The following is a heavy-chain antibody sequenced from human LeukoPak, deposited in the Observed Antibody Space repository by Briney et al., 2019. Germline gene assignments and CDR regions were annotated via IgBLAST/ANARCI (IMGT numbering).Heavy chain of an antibody. J-gene: IGHJ6*02. V-gene: IGHV1-69*04. CDR2: IIPVLGVS. CDR3: ARISSGYDYDSYYYGMDV. CDR1: GGSSSSYV. Sequence: SVKVSCKASGGSSSSYVITWVRQAPGQGLEWMGRIIPVLGVSNFAQKFQGRVTITADKSTNTAHMELSRLESADTAVYYCARISSGYDYDSYYYGMDVWGQGTTVTVSS. D-gene: IGHD5-12*01.